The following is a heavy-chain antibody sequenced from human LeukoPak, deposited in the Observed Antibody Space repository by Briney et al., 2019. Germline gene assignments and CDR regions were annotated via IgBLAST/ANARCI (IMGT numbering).Heavy chain of an antibody. D-gene: IGHD3-22*01. CDR3: ARDIGSGYRKVDY. J-gene: IGHJ4*02. Sequence: ASVKASCKASGYTFTGYYMHWVRQAPGQGLEWMGWINTNTGNPTYAQGFTGRFVFSLDTSVSTAYLQISSLKAEDTAVYYCARDIGSGYRKVDYWGQGTLVTVSS. CDR2: INTNTGNP. CDR1: GYTFTGYY. V-gene: IGHV7-4-1*02.